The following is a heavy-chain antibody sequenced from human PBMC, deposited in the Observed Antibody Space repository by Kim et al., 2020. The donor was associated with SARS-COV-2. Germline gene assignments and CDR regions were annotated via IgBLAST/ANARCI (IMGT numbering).Heavy chain of an antibody. CDR3: AKDAATYYDFWSGPEY. CDR2: INPSDGST. V-gene: IGHV1-46*01. CDR1: GYTFTSSY. D-gene: IGHD3-3*01. J-gene: IGHJ4*02. Sequence: ASVKVSCKASGYTFTSSYIHWVRQAPGQGLEWMGIINPSDGSTTYAQKFQGRVTMTRDTSTSTFYMEVSSLRYEDTAVYYCAKDAATYYDFWSGPEYWGQGTLVTVSS.